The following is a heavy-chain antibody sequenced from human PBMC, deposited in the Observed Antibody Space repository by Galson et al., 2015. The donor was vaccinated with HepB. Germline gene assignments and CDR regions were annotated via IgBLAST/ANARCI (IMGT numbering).Heavy chain of an antibody. J-gene: IGHJ5*02. D-gene: IGHD6-6*01. CDR2: IKPSDRGT. CDR3: ARPYGSSSSTWLDP. V-gene: IGHV1-46*01. Sequence: SVKVSCKASGSTLTSYYIYWVRQAPGQGLEWMGLIKPSDRGTNYAQKFQGRITLTRDTSTSTVYMELSNLRSDDTAVYYCARPYGSSSSTWLDPWGQGTLVTVSS. CDR1: GSTLTSYY.